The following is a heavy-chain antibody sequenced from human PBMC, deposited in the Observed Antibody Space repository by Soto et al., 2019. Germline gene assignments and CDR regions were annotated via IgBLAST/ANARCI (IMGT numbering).Heavy chain of an antibody. CDR3: AKPLPDYGDYEDAFDI. CDR1: GFTFSSYA. V-gene: IGHV3-23*01. D-gene: IGHD4-17*01. CDR2: ISGSGGST. J-gene: IGHJ3*02. Sequence: PGGSLRLSCAASGFTFSSYAMSWVRQAPGKGLEWVSAISGSGGSTYYADSVKGRFTISRDNSKNTLYLQMNSLRAEDTAVYYCAKPLPDYGDYEDAFDIWGQGTMVTVSS.